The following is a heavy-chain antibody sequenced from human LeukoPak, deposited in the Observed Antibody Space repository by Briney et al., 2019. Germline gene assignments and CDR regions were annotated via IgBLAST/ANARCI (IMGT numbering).Heavy chain of an antibody. J-gene: IGHJ5*02. V-gene: IGHV1-2*06. CDR1: GYTFTGYY. CDR3: ARVAGSKGENWFDP. D-gene: IGHD6-19*01. Sequence: GASVKVSCKASGYTFTGYYMHWVRQAPGQGLEWMGRINPNSGGTNYAQKFQGRVTMTRDTSISTAYMELSRLRSDDTAVYYCARVAGSKGENWFDPWGQGTLVTVSS. CDR2: INPNSGGT.